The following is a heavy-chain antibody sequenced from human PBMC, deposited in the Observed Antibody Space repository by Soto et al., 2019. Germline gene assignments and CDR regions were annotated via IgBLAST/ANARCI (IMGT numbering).Heavy chain of an antibody. CDR3: ATILGGKVH. V-gene: IGHV1-3*01. CDR1: GCTXTNYP. J-gene: IGHJ1*01. D-gene: IGHD1-1*01. CDR2: INAGTGDT. Sequence: KVACGGAGCTXTNYPVVWVSQAPEQSLEWMGWINAGTGDTKYSQEFQGGVTITRDTSASTDYMDLSTLTSDDPAVYYRATILGGKVHRGQG.